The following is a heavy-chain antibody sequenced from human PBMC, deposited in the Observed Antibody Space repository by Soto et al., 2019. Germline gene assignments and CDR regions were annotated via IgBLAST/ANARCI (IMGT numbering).Heavy chain of an antibody. V-gene: IGHV1-18*04. D-gene: IGHD6-13*01. CDR3: ARNRIAAAFSWFDP. CDR1: GYTFTSYG. J-gene: IGHJ5*02. CDR2: ISAYNGNT. Sequence: ASVKVSCKASGYTFTSYGISCVRRAPGQVLEWMGWISAYNGNTNYAQKLQGRVTMTTDTSTSTAYMELRSLRSDDTAVYYCARNRIAAAFSWFDPWGQGTLVTVSS.